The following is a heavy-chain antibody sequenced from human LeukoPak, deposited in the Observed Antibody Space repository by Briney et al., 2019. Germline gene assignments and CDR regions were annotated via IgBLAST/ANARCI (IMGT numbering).Heavy chain of an antibody. D-gene: IGHD3-16*01. CDR3: AGGSYGPLLRSPFDY. Sequence: SKTLSLTCAVYGGSFSSYYWSWIRQPPGKGLGWIGYIYYSGSTNYNPSLKSRVTISVDTSKNQFSLKLSSVTAADTAVYYCAGGSYGPLLRSPFDYWGQGTLVTVSS. V-gene: IGHV4-59*01. J-gene: IGHJ4*02. CDR1: GGSFSSYY. CDR2: IYYSGST.